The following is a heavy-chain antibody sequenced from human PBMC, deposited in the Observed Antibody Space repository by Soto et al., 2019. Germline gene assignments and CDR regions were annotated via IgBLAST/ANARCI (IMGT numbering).Heavy chain of an antibody. V-gene: IGHV4-59*01. CDR3: ARGGGLTPNFDY. CDR2: IPSSGNS. D-gene: IGHD7-27*01. CDR1: GGSISSYY. J-gene: IGHJ4*02. Sequence: PSETLSLTCTVSGGSISSYYWSWIRQPPGKGLEWIGYIPSSGNSNYNPSLKSRVTASADTSKNQFSLKLKSVTAADTAVYYCARGGGLTPNFDYWGQGTLVTVSS.